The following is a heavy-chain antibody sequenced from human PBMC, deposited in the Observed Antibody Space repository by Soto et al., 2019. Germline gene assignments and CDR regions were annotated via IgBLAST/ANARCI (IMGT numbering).Heavy chain of an antibody. CDR2: ISAYNGNT. CDR1: GYTFTSYG. Sequence: QVQLVQSGAEVKKPGASVKVSCKASGYTFTSYGISWVRQAPGQGLEWMGWISAYNGNTNYAQKLQGSVTMTTDTSTSTAYMELRSMRSDDTAVYYCARDQNYYDSSGYPKGGFDYWGQGTLVTVSS. D-gene: IGHD3-22*01. J-gene: IGHJ4*02. CDR3: ARDQNYYDSSGYPKGGFDY. V-gene: IGHV1-18*01.